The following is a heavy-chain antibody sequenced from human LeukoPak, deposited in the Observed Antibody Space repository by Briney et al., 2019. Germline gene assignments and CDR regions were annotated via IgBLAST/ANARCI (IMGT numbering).Heavy chain of an antibody. CDR1: GFTFSSYS. J-gene: IGHJ3*02. D-gene: IGHD2-15*01. CDR2: ISSSSSYI. V-gene: IGHV3-21*01. CDR3: ARAPDIVVVVAAYGAAFDI. Sequence: GGSLRLSCAASGFTFSSYSMNWVRQAPGKGLEWVSSISSSSSYIYYADSVKGRFTISRDNAKNSLYLQMNSLRAEDTAVYYCARAPDIVVVVAAYGAAFDIWGQGTMVTVSS.